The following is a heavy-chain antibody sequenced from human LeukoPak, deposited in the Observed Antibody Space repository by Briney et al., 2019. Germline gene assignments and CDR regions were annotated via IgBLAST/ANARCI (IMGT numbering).Heavy chain of an antibody. CDR2: IYSGGTT. CDR1: GFTASSIY. D-gene: IGHD3-22*01. CDR3: ATYACEVYDNSGPLDY. Sequence: GGSLRLSCAASGFTASSIYMSWLRQAPGKGPEWVSIIYSGGTTYYADSVKGRFTISRDNSKNTLYLQMNSLKAEDTAVYYCATYACEVYDNSGPLDYWGQGTLVTVSS. J-gene: IGHJ4*02. V-gene: IGHV3-66*01.